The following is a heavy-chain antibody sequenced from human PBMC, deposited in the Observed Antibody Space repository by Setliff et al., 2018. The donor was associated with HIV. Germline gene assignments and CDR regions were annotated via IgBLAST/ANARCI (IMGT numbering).Heavy chain of an antibody. J-gene: IGHJ4*02. Sequence: SETLSLTCALYGGSFSDYYWSWIRQPPGMGLEWIGEVNRGRRTNYNSSLRSRVTISIDTSRNQFSLTVSSVTAADTAVYYCASYRKAERWLQLGGNFDYWGQGTLVTVSS. CDR3: ASYRKAERWLQLGGNFDY. CDR1: GGSFSDYY. CDR2: VNRGRRT. V-gene: IGHV4-34*01. D-gene: IGHD5-12*01.